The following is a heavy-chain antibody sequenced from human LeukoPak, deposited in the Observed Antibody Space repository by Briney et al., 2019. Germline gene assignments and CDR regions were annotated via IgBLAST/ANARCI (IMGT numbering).Heavy chain of an antibody. D-gene: IGHD2-21*01. CDR2: ISTSSSTI. Sequence: GGSLRLSCAASGFTFSAYSMNWVRLAPGKGLEWVSYISTSSSTIYYADSVKGRFTISRDNAKSSLYLHMNSLRAEDTAVYYCARETAHSAAMDVWGKGTTVTVSS. J-gene: IGHJ6*03. CDR3: ARETAHSAAMDV. CDR1: GFTFSAYS. V-gene: IGHV3-48*04.